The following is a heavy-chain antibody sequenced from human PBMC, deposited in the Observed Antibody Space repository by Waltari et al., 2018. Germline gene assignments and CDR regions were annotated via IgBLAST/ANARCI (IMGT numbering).Heavy chain of an antibody. Sequence: QVQLQQWGAGLLKPSETMSLTCAVYGGSFSGYYWSWLRQPPGKVLEWIGEINHSGSTNYNPSLKSRVTISVDTSKNQFSLKLSSVTAADTAVYYCARGSWYYDFWSGYPTHNWFDPWGQGTLVTVSS. CDR1: GGSFSGYY. CDR2: INHSGST. CDR3: ARGSWYYDFWSGYPTHNWFDP. J-gene: IGHJ5*02. D-gene: IGHD3-3*01. V-gene: IGHV4-34*01.